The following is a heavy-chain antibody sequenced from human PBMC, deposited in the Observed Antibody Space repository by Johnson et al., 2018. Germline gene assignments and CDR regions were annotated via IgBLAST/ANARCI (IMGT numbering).Heavy chain of an antibody. CDR1: GFTFSNAW. D-gene: IGHD3-3*01. Sequence: VQLVESGGGLVKPGGSLRLSCAASGFTFSNAWMNWVRQAPGKGLEWVGRSKSKTDGGTTDYAAPVKGRFTISRDDAKNTLYLQMHSLKTEDTAVYYCTTGYDFWSGYYTAYYYYYMDVWGKGTTVTVSS. CDR2: SKSKTDGGTT. CDR3: TTGYDFWSGYYTAYYYYYMDV. J-gene: IGHJ6*03. V-gene: IGHV3-15*07.